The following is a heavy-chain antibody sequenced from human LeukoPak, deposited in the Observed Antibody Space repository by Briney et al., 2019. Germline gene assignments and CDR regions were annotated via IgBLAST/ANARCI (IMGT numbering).Heavy chain of an antibody. D-gene: IGHD1-1*01. Sequence: PGGSLRLSXAASGFTFSDSAMSWVRQTPGKGLEWLSGISGGSGNTNYADSVKGRFTVSRDNSKNTLYLQTNSLRADDTAVYYCAKDGGPTVFYYFDYWGRGTLVTVSS. J-gene: IGHJ4*02. CDR2: ISGGSGNT. V-gene: IGHV3-23*01. CDR3: AKDGGPTVFYYFDY. CDR1: GFTFSDSA.